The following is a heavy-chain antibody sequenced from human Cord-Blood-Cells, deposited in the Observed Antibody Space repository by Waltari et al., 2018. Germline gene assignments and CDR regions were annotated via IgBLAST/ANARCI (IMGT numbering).Heavy chain of an antibody. Sequence: VQLQQWGAGMLKASETLSLTCAVLGGSFSGYYWSWIRQPPGKGPEWIGVINHRGRTNYSPALQSRVTVSVDTSKNQFSLNLSSVTAAGTAVYYCATRDDNWNWFDPWGQGTLVTVSS. J-gene: IGHJ5*02. CDR3: ATRDDNWNWFDP. D-gene: IGHD1-20*01. CDR1: GGSFSGYY. V-gene: IGHV4-34*01. CDR2: INHRGRT.